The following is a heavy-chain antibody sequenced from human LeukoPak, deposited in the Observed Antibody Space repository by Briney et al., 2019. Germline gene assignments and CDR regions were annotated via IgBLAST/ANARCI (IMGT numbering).Heavy chain of an antibody. CDR3: ARTYYDFWSGYSSGAFGI. Sequence: SETLSLTCTVSGGSISSYYWSWIRQPPGKGLEWIGYIYYSGSTNYNPSLKSRVTISVDTSKNQFSLKLSSVTAADTAVYYCARTYYDFWSGYSSGAFGIWGQGTMVTVSS. CDR1: GGSISSYY. V-gene: IGHV4-59*08. CDR2: IYYSGST. D-gene: IGHD3-3*01. J-gene: IGHJ3*02.